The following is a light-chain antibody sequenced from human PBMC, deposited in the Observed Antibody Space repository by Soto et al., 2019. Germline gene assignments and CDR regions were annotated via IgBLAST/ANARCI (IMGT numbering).Light chain of an antibody. Sequence: EGVLTQSPGTLSLSPGERVTVSCRASQSISSLYLAWYQQKPGQAPRLLIYATSNRATGIPDRFSGSGSGTDFTLTITRLEPEDFAVYYCQQYGDGNSPRYSFGQGTRLDIK. CDR2: ATS. J-gene: IGKJ2*03. CDR1: QSISSLY. CDR3: QQYGDGNSPRYS. V-gene: IGKV3-20*01.